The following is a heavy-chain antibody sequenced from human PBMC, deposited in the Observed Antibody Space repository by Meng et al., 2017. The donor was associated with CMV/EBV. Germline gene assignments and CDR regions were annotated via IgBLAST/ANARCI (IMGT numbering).Heavy chain of an antibody. Sequence: SGFTFDAYTMHWVRQAPGKGLEWVSLISWDGGSTYYADSVKGRFTISRDNSKNSLYLQMNSLRTEDTALYYCAKESDSSGYYSYLDYWGQGTLVTVSS. V-gene: IGHV3-43*01. CDR2: ISWDGGST. CDR3: AKESDSSGYYSYLDY. CDR1: GFTFDAYT. J-gene: IGHJ4*02. D-gene: IGHD3-22*01.